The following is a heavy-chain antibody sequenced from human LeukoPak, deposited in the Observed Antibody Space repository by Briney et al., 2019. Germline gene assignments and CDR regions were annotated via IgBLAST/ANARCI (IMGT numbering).Heavy chain of an antibody. D-gene: IGHD1-26*01. CDR1: GGSISSSSYY. J-gene: IGHJ5*02. Sequence: PSETLSLTCTVSGGSISSSSYYWGWIRQPPGKGLEWIGSIYYSGSTYYNPSLKSRVTISVDTSKNQLSLKLSSLTAADTAVYYCARHEYSGSDYGLSWFDRWGQGTLVTVSS. V-gene: IGHV4-39*01. CDR2: IYYSGST. CDR3: ARHEYSGSDYGLSWFDR.